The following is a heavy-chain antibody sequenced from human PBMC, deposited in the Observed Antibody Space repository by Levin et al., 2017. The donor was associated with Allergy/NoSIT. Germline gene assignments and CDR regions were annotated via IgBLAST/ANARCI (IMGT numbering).Heavy chain of an antibody. V-gene: IGHV1-2*05. CDR1: GYTFTAYY. CDR3: ARGAPSGN. J-gene: IGHJ4*02. CDR2: INPTSGAT. D-gene: IGHD1-14*01. Sequence: GASVKVSCKTSGYTFTAYYLNWVRQAPGQGLEWMGRINPTSGATDYAQKFQGRVTMTRDTSIRTAYMELNNLSPDDTGVYYCARGAPSGNWGQGTLVTVSS.